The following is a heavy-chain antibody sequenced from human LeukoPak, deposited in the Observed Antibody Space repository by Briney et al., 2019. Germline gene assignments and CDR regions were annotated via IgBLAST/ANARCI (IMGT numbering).Heavy chain of an antibody. CDR1: GVTFSSYG. J-gene: IGHJ4*02. CDR3: ARGPNSRYYFDY. CDR2: IWYDGSNK. Sequence: GGSLRLSCAASGVTFSSYGMHWVRQAPGKGLEWVAVIWYDGSNKYYADSVKGRFTISRDNSKNTLYLQMNSLRAEDTAVYYCARGPNSRYYFDYWGQGTLVTVSS. V-gene: IGHV3-33*01. D-gene: IGHD2/OR15-2a*01.